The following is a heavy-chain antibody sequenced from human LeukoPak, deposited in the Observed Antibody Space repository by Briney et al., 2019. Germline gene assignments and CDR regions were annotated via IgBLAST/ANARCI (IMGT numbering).Heavy chain of an antibody. CDR3: AKDGFLEWLAFDY. CDR1: GFTFSSYA. CDR2: ISGSGGST. J-gene: IGHJ4*02. V-gene: IGHV3-23*01. D-gene: IGHD3-3*01. Sequence: PGGSLRLSCAASGFTFSSYAMSWVRQAPGKGLEWVSAISGSGGSTYYADSVKGRFTISRDNSKNTLCLQMNSLRAEDTAVYYCAKDGFLEWLAFDYWGQGTLVTVSS.